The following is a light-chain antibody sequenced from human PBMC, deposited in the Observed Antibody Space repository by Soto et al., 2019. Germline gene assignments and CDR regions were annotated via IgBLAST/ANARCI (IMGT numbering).Light chain of an antibody. CDR1: SSDVGRYNY. CDR2: EVS. Sequence: QSLLTQPASVSGSPGQSITMSCTGSSSDVGRYNYVSWYQQHPGRVPKLIISEVSNRPSGVSDRFSGSKSGNTASLTISGLQTEDEADYYCSSYTKTSTQVFGTGTKVTVL. CDR3: SSYTKTSTQV. V-gene: IGLV2-14*01. J-gene: IGLJ1*01.